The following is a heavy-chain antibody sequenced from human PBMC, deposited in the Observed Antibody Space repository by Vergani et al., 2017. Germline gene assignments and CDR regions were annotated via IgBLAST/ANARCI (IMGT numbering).Heavy chain of an antibody. J-gene: IGHJ5*02. Sequence: EVQLLESGGGLVQPGGSLRLSCAASGFTFSSYAMSWVRQAPGKGLEGVSAISGSGGSTSYADSVKGRFTISRDNSKNTLYLQMNSLRAEDTAVYYCAKDGLYGSGSPNWFDPWGQGTLVTVSS. CDR3: AKDGLYGSGSPNWFDP. V-gene: IGHV3-23*01. CDR1: GFTFSSYA. D-gene: IGHD3-10*01. CDR2: ISGSGGST.